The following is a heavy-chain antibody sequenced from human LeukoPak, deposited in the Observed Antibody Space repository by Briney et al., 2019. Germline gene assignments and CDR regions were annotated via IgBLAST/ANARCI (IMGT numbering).Heavy chain of an antibody. D-gene: IGHD6-19*01. CDR2: IYTSGST. V-gene: IGHV4-4*07. Sequence: PSEILSLTCTVSGASISSYYWSWIRQPAGKRLEWIGHIYTSGSTNYNPSLKSRVTMSVDTSKNQFSLKLSSVTAADTAVYYCARDQDSSGWLDDAFDIWGQGTMVTVSS. CDR3: ARDQDSSGWLDDAFDI. J-gene: IGHJ3*02. CDR1: GASISSYY.